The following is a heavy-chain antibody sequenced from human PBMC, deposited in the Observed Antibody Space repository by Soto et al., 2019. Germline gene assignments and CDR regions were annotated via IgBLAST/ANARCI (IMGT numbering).Heavy chain of an antibody. CDR3: AHDVGYGLIDY. Sequence: VQLVQSGAEVKKPGASVKVSCKASGYTFTSSSIIWVRQAPGQGLEWMGWISAYNGNTYHARKLQGRVTMPTDTATFPGYMGLRSLTSVDAAVYYGAHDVGYGLIDYWGQGPLVTVSS. CDR2: ISAYNGNT. D-gene: IGHD5-18*01. CDR1: GYTFTSSS. V-gene: IGHV1-18*01. J-gene: IGHJ4*02.